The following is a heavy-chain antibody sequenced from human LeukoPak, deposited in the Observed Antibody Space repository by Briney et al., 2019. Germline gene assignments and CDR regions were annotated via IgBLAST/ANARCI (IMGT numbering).Heavy chain of an antibody. Sequence: PSETLSLTCTVSGYSITSGYFWGWIRQPPGKGLEWIGNIYHTGSTWYNPSLKSRVTISLDTSKNQLSLKLSSVTAADTAVYYCARGLEGSTSCYTCFDYWGQGTLVTVSS. CDR2: IYHTGST. V-gene: IGHV4-38-2*02. D-gene: IGHD2-2*02. CDR1: GYSITSGYF. CDR3: ARGLEGSTSCYTCFDY. J-gene: IGHJ4*02.